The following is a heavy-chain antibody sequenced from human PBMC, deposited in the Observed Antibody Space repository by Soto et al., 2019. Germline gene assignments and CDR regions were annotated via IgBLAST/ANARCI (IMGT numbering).Heavy chain of an antibody. CDR1: GYTFTSYY. J-gene: IGHJ4*02. V-gene: IGHV1-46*01. CDR3: ARRDRTYYYGSAQEPGLDY. CDR2: INPSGGST. Sequence: GASVKVSCKASGYTFTSYYMHWVRQAPGQGLEWMGIINPSGGSTSYAQKFQGRVTMTRDTSTSTVYMELSSLRSEDTAVYYCARRDRTYYYGSAQEPGLDYWGQGTLVTVSS. D-gene: IGHD3-10*01.